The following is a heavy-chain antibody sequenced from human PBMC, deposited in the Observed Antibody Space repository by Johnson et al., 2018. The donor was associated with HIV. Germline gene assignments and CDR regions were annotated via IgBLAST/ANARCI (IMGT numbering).Heavy chain of an antibody. V-gene: IGHV3-30*04. J-gene: IGHJ3*02. D-gene: IGHD2-21*01. CDR1: GFSFSTYA. CDR2: MSYDGTNK. Sequence: QVQLVESGGGVVQPGRSLRLSCAASGFSFSTYAMHWVRQAPGKGLEWVAVMSYDGTNKYYADSVKGRFTISRDHSKNTLYRQMNSLRAEDTAVYYCARGYCGGDGFSWSALSGPLDIWGQGTMVTVSS. CDR3: ARGYCGGDGFSWSALSGPLDI.